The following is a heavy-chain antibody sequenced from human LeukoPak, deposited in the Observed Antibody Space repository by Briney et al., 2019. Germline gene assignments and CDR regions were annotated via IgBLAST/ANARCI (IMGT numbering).Heavy chain of an antibody. CDR1: GFTFSSYW. D-gene: IGHD4-23*01. J-gene: IGHJ4*02. CDR3: ARDLYGGKGDY. V-gene: IGHV3-74*01. Sequence: PGGSLRLSCAASGFTFSSYWMHWVRQAPGKGLAWVSRINSDGSSTNYADSVKGRFTISRDNGKNTVYLQMDSLRADDTAVYYCARDLYGGKGDYWGQGTLVTVSS. CDR2: INSDGSST.